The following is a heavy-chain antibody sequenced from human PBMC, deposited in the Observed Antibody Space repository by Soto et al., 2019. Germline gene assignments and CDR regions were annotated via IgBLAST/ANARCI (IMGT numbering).Heavy chain of an antibody. J-gene: IGHJ4*02. D-gene: IGHD3-22*01. CDR2: INHSGST. CDR1: GGSFSGYS. Sequence: SETLSLTCAVYGGSFSGYSWSWIRQPPGKGLEWLGEINHSGSTNYNPSLKSRVTISVDTSKNQLSLKLSSVTAADTAVYYCARAPYYYDSSGFLRDYWGQGTLVTVSS. CDR3: ARAPYYYDSSGFLRDY. V-gene: IGHV4-34*01.